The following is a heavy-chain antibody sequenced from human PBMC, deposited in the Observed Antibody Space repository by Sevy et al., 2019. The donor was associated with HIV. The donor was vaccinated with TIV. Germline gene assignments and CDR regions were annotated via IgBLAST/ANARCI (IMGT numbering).Heavy chain of an antibody. D-gene: IGHD3-16*01. CDR3: AKDRRFSNQPFDY. CDR1: GFTFRSYA. V-gene: IGHV3-23*01. Sequence: GGSLRLSCAASGFTFRSYAMNWVRQAPGKGLEWVSGIRDSDGNTYYADSVKGRFTISRDNSKNTLYLQMNSLRAEDTAVYYCAKDRRFSNQPFDYWGQGTLVTVSS. CDR2: IRDSDGNT. J-gene: IGHJ4*02.